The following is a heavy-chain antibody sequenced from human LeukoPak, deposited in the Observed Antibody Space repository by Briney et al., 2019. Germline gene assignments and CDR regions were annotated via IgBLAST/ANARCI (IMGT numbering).Heavy chain of an antibody. V-gene: IGHV3-48*02. CDR3: ARRGYYDIVTGYYPEQLYYFDY. CDR2: ISGSGSTI. D-gene: IGHD3-9*01. CDR1: GFTFSSYA. Sequence: GGSLRLSCAASGFTFSSYAMSWVRQAPGKGLGWVSAISGSGSTIYYADSVKGRFTISRDNAKNSLYLQMNSLRDEDTAVSYCARRGYYDIVTGYYPEQLYYFDYWGHGTLVTVSS. J-gene: IGHJ4*01.